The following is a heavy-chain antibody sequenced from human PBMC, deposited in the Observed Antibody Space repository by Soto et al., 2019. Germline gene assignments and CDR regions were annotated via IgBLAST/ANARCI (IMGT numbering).Heavy chain of an antibody. CDR1: GYTFTGYY. CDR3: AREFYDFWSGYPQRYYGMDV. Sequence: ASVQVSCKASGYTFTGYYMHWVRQAPGQGLEWMGWINPNSGGTNYAQKFQGRVTMTRDTSISTAYMELSRLRSDDTAVYYCAREFYDFWSGYPQRYYGMDVWGQGTTVTV. J-gene: IGHJ6*02. V-gene: IGHV1-2*02. CDR2: INPNSGGT. D-gene: IGHD3-3*01.